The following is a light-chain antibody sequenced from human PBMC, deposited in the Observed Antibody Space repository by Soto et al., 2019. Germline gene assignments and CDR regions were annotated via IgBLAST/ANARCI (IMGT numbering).Light chain of an antibody. CDR1: TSDIGFYDY. Sequence: QAAGTESGWVAGCSGQSLTNSCTGTTSDIGFYDYVSWYQQYPGKAPKLLIYGVTIRPSGISNRFSGSKSGSTASLTISGLRDEDEADYYCSSYSTSYFYFFGSGTKVTVL. CDR3: SSYSTSYFYF. CDR2: GVT. V-gene: IGLV2-14*01. J-gene: IGLJ1*01.